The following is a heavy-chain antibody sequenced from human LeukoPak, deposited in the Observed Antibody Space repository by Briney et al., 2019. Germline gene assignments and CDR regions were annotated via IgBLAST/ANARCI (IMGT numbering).Heavy chain of an antibody. CDR3: ASHRTFDY. J-gene: IGHJ4*02. V-gene: IGHV4-59*01. CDR1: GDSMNNYY. D-gene: IGHD1-7*01. Sequence: PSETLSLTCTVSGDSMNNYYWSWIRQPPGKGLEWIGNINYSGSTNSNPSLKSRATISVDMSRKHFFLDLSSVTAADTAVYYCASHRTFDYWGQGTLVTVSS. CDR2: INYSGST.